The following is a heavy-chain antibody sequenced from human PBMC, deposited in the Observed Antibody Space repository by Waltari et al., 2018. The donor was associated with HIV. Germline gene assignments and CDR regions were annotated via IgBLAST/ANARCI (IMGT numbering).Heavy chain of an antibody. CDR3: ARGYAAAAPYFGLDV. CDR2: INHAGAT. CDR1: DGSFIGYY. V-gene: IGHV4-34*01. Sequence: QVRLQEWGTGVLKTSEPLSRSCAMYDGSFIGYYWTWIRQYPGRGLQWIGEINHAGATNYNPSLRSRLIFSIDTSKKQFYMKLTSVTVADTATYFCARGYAAAAPYFGLDVWGQGTTVTVSS. D-gene: IGHD6-13*01. J-gene: IGHJ6*02.